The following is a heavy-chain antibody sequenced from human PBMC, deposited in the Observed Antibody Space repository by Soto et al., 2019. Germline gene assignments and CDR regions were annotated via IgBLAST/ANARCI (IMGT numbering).Heavy chain of an antibody. CDR1: GYYISNGYF. CDR3: VGEHVMSTAPRVVDY. J-gene: IGHJ4*02. D-gene: IGHD4-17*01. CDR2: SYYRGIT. V-gene: IGHV4-38-2*02. Sequence: PSETLSLTCGVSGYYISNGYFWGWIRQPPGKGLEWIGSSYYRGITYYNPSLKSRVTVSVDTTKNQVSLKLSSVTAADTAVYYCVGEHVMSTAPRVVDYWGQGTLGNGSA.